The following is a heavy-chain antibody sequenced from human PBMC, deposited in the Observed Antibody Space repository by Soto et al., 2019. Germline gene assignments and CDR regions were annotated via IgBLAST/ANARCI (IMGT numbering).Heavy chain of an antibody. CDR1: GFTFSNYW. V-gene: IGHV3-74*01. CDR3: ARDLNSIDY. D-gene: IGHD1-1*01. Sequence: EVQLVESGGGLVQPGGSLRLSCAASGFTFSNYWMHWVRQAPGKGLVWVSHIVSDGSITSYADSVKGRFTISRDNAKNTLYLQMNSLRAEDTAVYYCARDLNSIDYWGQGTLVTGSS. J-gene: IGHJ4*02. CDR2: IVSDGSIT.